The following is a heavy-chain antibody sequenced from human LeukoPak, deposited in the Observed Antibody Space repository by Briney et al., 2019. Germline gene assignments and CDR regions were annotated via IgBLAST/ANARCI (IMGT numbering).Heavy chain of an antibody. CDR3: AGASLYYDSSGQRTFDI. CDR2: IYYSGGT. CDR1: GGSISSYY. D-gene: IGHD3-22*01. J-gene: IGHJ3*02. Sequence: SETLSLTCTVPGGSISSYYWNWIRQPPRKGLEWIGYIYYSGGTNYNPSLKSRVTISLDTFKNQFSLKLSSVTAADTAVYYCAGASLYYDSSGQRTFDIWGQGTMVTVST. V-gene: IGHV4-59*01.